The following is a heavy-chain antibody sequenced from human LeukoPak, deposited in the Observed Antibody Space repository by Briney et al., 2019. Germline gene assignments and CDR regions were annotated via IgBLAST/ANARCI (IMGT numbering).Heavy chain of an antibody. Sequence: ASVKVSCKASGYTFTGYYMHWVRQAPGQGLEWMGGIIPIFGTANYAQKFQGRVTITADESTSTAYMELSSLRSEDTAVYYCARDGIAAQLGYWGQGTLVTVSS. CDR3: ARDGIAAQLGY. D-gene: IGHD6-13*01. CDR1: GYTFTGYY. V-gene: IGHV1-69*13. J-gene: IGHJ4*02. CDR2: IIPIFGTA.